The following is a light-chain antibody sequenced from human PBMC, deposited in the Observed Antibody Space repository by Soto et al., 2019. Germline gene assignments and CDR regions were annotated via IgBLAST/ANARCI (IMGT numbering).Light chain of an antibody. V-gene: IGKV1-5*01. CDR1: QSISTW. Sequence: DIQLTQSPSTLSASVGDRVTISCRASQSISTWLAWYQQKLGKAPKLLIYDASSLQSGVPSRFSGGGSGTEFTLTISSLQPDDFATYYCQQYFSYTPRTFGQGTRVEV. J-gene: IGKJ1*01. CDR2: DAS. CDR3: QQYFSYTPRT.